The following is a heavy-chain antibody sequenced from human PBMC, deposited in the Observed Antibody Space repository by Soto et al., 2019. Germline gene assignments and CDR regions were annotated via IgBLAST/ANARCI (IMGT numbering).Heavy chain of an antibody. D-gene: IGHD4-4*01. V-gene: IGHV4-34*01. CDR3: ARGTHDYINPSHKYYYYMDV. CDR2: INHSGST. CDR1: GGSFSGYY. J-gene: IGHJ6*03. Sequence: SETLSLTCAVYGGSFSGYYWSWIRQPSGKGLEWIGEINHSGSTNYNPSLKSRVTISVDTSKNQFSLKLSSVTAADTAVYYCARGTHDYINPSHKYYYYMDVWGKGTTVTVYS.